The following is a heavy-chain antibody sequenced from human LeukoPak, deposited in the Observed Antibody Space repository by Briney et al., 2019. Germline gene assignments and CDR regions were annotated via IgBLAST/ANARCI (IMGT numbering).Heavy chain of an antibody. J-gene: IGHJ4*02. Sequence: SETLSLTCTVSGDSISSYYWSWIRQPPGKGLEWIGYIYYSGSTNYNPSLKSRVTISVETSKNQFSLRLSSVTAADTAVYYCARTGRGSGWTFDYWGQGTLVTVSS. CDR3: ARTGRGSGWTFDY. CDR2: IYYSGST. D-gene: IGHD6-19*01. CDR1: GDSISSYY. V-gene: IGHV4-59*01.